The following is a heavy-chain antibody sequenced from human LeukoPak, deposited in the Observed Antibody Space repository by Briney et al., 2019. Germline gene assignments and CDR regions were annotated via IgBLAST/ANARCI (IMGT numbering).Heavy chain of an antibody. J-gene: IGHJ4*02. CDR3: AKGLMYAR. CDR2: ISGSSGST. CDR1: GFTFSSHA. Sequence: GGSLRLSCAASGFTFSSHAMNWVRQAPGKGLEWVSGISGSSGSTYYADSVKGRFTISRDNSKNTLYLQMNGLRAEDTAVYYCAKGLMYARGGQGTLVTVSS. V-gene: IGHV3-23*01. D-gene: IGHD2-8*01.